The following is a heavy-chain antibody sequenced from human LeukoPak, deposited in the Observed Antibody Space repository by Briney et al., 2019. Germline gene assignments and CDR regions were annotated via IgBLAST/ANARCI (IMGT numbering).Heavy chain of an antibody. V-gene: IGHV4-39*07. CDR2: IYYSGST. CDR1: GGSISSSSYY. D-gene: IGHD3-16*01. Sequence: PSETLSLTCTVSGGSISSSSYYWGWIRQPPGKGLEWIGSIYYSGSTYYNPSLKSRVTISVDTSKNQFSLKLSSVTAADTAVYYCARDFLGYSRAFDIWGQGTMVTVSS. J-gene: IGHJ3*02. CDR3: ARDFLGYSRAFDI.